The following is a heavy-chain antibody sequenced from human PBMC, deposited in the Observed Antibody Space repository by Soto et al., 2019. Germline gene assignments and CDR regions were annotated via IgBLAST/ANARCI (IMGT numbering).Heavy chain of an antibody. J-gene: IGHJ4*02. D-gene: IGHD5-12*01. CDR1: GSSIRPYY. CDR2: IYYSGST. CDR3: ASCRDIYGAFCAHFDY. Sequence: SETLSLTCSVSGSSIRPYYWSWIRQPPGKGLEWIGNIYYSGSTNYNPSLKSRVIMSVASSKNQISLQLNSVTPEDTAVYYCASCRDIYGAFCAHFDYWGLGILVTVSS. V-gene: IGHV4-59*04.